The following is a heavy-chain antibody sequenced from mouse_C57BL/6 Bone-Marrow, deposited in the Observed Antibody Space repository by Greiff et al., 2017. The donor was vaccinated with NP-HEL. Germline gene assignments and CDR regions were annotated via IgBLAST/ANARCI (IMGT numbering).Heavy chain of an antibody. CDR2: ISSGGDYI. CDR3: TRDRHYYGSSPFAY. V-gene: IGHV5-9-1*02. D-gene: IGHD1-1*01. Sequence: EVQVVESGEGLVKPGGSLKLSCAASGFTFSSYAMSWVRQTPEKRLEWVAYISSGGDYIYYADTVKGRFTISRDNARNTLYLQMSSLKSEDTAMYYCTRDRHYYGSSPFAYWGQGTLVTVSA. CDR1: GFTFSSYA. J-gene: IGHJ3*01.